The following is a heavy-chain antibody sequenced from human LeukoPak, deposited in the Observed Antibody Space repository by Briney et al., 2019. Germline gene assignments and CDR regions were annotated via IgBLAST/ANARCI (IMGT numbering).Heavy chain of an antibody. D-gene: IGHD3-22*01. J-gene: IGHJ5*02. CDR3: AKKVNYYDTSDPGGWFDL. V-gene: IGHV3-23*01. CDR1: GFTFSSYA. Sequence: GGSLRLSCAPSGFTFSSYAMSWVHQAPGKGVEWDSTICVSGGSTYSADSVKGRFTISRDNSKNTLYLQMNSLRAEDTGVYFCAKKVNYYDTSDPGGWFDLWGQGTLVTVSS. CDR2: ICVSGGST.